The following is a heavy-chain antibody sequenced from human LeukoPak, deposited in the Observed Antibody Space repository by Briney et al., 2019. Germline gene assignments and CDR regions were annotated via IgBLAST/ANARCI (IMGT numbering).Heavy chain of an antibody. CDR2: SGSGGST. V-gene: IGHV3-23*01. CDR1: GFTFSSYA. D-gene: IGHD3-3*01. J-gene: IGHJ4*02. Sequence: AGSLRLSCAASGFTFSSYAMSWVRQAPGKGLEWVSGSGSGGSTHYADSVKGRFTISRDNSKNTLYLQMNSLRAEETAVYYCAKDFWSGYYPNYWGQGTLVTVSS. CDR3: AKDFWSGYYPNY.